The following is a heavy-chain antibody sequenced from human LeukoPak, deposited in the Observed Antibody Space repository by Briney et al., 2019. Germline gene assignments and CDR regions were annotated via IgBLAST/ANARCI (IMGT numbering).Heavy chain of an antibody. D-gene: IGHD5-18*01. CDR2: ISYDGSNK. Sequence: GGSLRLSCAASGFTFSSYAMHWVRQAPGKGLEWVAVISYDGSNKYYADSVKGRFTISRDNSKNTLYLQMNSLRAEDTAVYYCATDRGYSYDYSDYWGQGTLVTVSS. CDR1: GFTFSSYA. J-gene: IGHJ4*02. CDR3: ATDRGYSYDYSDY. V-gene: IGHV3-30-3*01.